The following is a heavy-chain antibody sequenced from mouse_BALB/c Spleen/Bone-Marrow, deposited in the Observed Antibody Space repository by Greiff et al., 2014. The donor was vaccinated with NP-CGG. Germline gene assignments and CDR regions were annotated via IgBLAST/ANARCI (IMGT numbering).Heavy chain of an antibody. D-gene: IGHD1-2*01. J-gene: IGHJ4*01. Sequence: EVKLQESGGGLVKPGESLKFSCAASGITVSSYTMSWVRQTPEKRLEWVASITGGGTTYYPDSVKGRFTISRDNARNILYLQASSLRSEDTAIYYCARHYGYVDAMDYWGQGTSVTVSS. CDR1: GITVSSYT. CDR2: ITGGGTT. CDR3: ARHYGYVDAMDY. V-gene: IGHV5-6-5*01.